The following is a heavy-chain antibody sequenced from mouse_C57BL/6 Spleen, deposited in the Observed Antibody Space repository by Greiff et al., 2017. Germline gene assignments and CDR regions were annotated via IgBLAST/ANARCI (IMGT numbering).Heavy chain of an antibody. Sequence: VQLKQSGPELVKPGASVKISCKASGYTFTDYYMNWVKQSHGKSLEWIGDINPNNGGTSYNQKFKGKATLTVDKSSSTAYMELRSLTSEDSAVYYCASPGLRRRGVYYFDYWGQGTTLTVSS. V-gene: IGHV1-26*01. CDR1: GYTFTDYY. D-gene: IGHD2-4*01. CDR2: INPNNGGT. J-gene: IGHJ2*01. CDR3: ASPGLRRRGVYYFDY.